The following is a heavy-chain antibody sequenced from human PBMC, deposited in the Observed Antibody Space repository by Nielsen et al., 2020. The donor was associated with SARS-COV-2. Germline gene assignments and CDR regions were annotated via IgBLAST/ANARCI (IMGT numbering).Heavy chain of an antibody. CDR1: GFTFSSYA. CDR3: AKDTRSGLVRGVITDY. V-gene: IGHV3-23*01. Sequence: GESLKISCASSGFTFSSYAMSWVRQAPGKGLEWVSSISGRSTSLYYADSVRGRFTISRDDSKNTLYLQMNSLRAEDTAVYYCAKDTRSGLVRGVITDYWGQGTLVTVSS. J-gene: IGHJ4*02. D-gene: IGHD3-10*01. CDR2: ISGRSTSL.